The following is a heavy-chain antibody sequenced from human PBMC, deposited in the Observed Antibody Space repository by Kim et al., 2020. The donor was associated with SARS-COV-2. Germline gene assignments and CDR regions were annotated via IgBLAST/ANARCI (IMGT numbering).Heavy chain of an antibody. V-gene: IGHV4-31*03. D-gene: IGHD2-21*01. CDR2: IYYSGST. J-gene: IGHJ6*02. CDR3: ARDSLWTGGMDV. Sequence: SETLSLTCTVSGGSISSGGYYWSWIRQHPGKGLEWIGYIYYSGSTYYNPSLKSRVTISVDTSKNQFSLKLSSVTAADTAVYYCARDSLWTGGMDVWGQGTTLTVSS. CDR1: GGSISSGGYY.